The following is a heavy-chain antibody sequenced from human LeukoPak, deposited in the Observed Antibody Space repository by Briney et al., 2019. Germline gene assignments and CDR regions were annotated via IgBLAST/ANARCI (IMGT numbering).Heavy chain of an antibody. Sequence: GGSLRLSCAASGFTFSSYAMRWVRQAPGKGLEWVSAISGSGGSTYYADSVKGRFTISRDNSKNTLYLQMNSLRAEDTAVYYCAKSPSYYDILTGYFDYWGQGTLVTVSS. D-gene: IGHD3-9*01. V-gene: IGHV3-23*01. CDR1: GFTFSSYA. J-gene: IGHJ4*02. CDR3: AKSPSYYDILTGYFDY. CDR2: ISGSGGST.